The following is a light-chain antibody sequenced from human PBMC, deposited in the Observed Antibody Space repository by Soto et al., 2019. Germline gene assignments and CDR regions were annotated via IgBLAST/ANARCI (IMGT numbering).Light chain of an antibody. Sequence: QSVLTQPPSASGTPGQRVSISCSGSSSNIGSNTVNWYQQLPGTAPKLLIYNNNQRPSGVPDRFSGSKSGTSASLAISGLQSDDEADYYCAAWDDSLNGVVFGGGTKVTVL. CDR2: NNN. V-gene: IGLV1-44*01. CDR3: AAWDDSLNGVV. CDR1: SSNIGSNT. J-gene: IGLJ2*01.